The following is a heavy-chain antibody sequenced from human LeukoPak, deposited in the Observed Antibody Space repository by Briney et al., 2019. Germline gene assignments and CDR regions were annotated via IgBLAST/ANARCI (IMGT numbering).Heavy chain of an antibody. J-gene: IGHJ6*03. CDR3: ARDRQDIVVGQGTYYYYNMDV. CDR1: GFTLSIYS. Sequence: GGSLRLSCAGSGFTLSIYSMNWVRQAPGKGLEWVSYISTGTGTRYYADSVKGRFTISRDNAKNSLYLQMNSLRTEDTAVYYCARDRQDIVVGQGTYYYYNMDVWGKGTTVTVSS. CDR2: ISTGTGTR. V-gene: IGHV3-48*01. D-gene: IGHD2-2*01.